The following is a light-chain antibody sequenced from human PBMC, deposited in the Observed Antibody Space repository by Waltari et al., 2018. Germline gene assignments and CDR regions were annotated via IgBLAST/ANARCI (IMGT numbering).Light chain of an antibody. CDR3: VAWDDSLTGYV. J-gene: IGLJ1*01. V-gene: IGLV1-44*01. CDR2: SSR. CDR1: SSNIGGNV. Sequence: QSMLTQPPSTSGTPGQRAIISRSGSSSNIGGNVVNWYQQIPSTAPKLLIYSSRQRPSGVPDRFSGSKSGTSASLAISGLQSEDEADYYCVAWDDSLTGYVFGTGTKVTVL.